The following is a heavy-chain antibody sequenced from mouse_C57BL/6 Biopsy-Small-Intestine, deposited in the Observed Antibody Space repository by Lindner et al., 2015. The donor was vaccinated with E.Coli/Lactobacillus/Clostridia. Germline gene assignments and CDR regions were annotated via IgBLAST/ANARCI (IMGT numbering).Heavy chain of an antibody. CDR3: VRERDYDFFDY. J-gene: IGHJ2*01. CDR1: GYTFTDYF. D-gene: IGHD2-4*01. Sequence: VQLQESGPVLVKPGASVKMSCKASGYTFTDYFMNWVKQSHGKSLEWIGVINPYNGGTSYNQKFRGKAILTIDKSSSTAYMELNSLTSEDSAVYYCVRERDYDFFDYWGQGTTLTVSS. V-gene: IGHV1-19*01. CDR2: INPYNGGT.